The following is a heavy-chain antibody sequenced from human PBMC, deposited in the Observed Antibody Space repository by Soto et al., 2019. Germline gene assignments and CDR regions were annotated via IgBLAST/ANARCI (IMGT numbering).Heavy chain of an antibody. CDR1: GYTFTSYY. V-gene: IGHV1-46*01. CDR3: ARDYGSSGLFDI. D-gene: IGHD3-22*01. Sequence: QVQLVQSGAEVKKPGASVKVSCKASGYTFTSYYMHWVRQAPGQGLEWMGIINPSGGSTSYAQKFQGRVTMTRDTXXXTVXXXXXXXXXXXXXXXYCARDYGSSGLFDIWGQGXMVTVSS. J-gene: IGHJ3*02. CDR2: INPSGGST.